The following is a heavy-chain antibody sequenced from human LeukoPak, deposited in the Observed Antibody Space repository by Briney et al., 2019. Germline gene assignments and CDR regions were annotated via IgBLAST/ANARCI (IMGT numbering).Heavy chain of an antibody. Sequence: SETLSLTCSVSGVSSSSSYWSWIRQPPGKGLEWIGYIYYSGSTYYNPSLKSRVTISVDTSKNQFSLKLSSVTAADTAVYYCARVVSVVVISHRGWFDPWGQGTLVTVSS. J-gene: IGHJ5*02. CDR1: GVSSSSSY. V-gene: IGHV4-59*08. CDR3: ARVVSVVVISHRGWFDP. D-gene: IGHD3-22*01. CDR2: IYYSGST.